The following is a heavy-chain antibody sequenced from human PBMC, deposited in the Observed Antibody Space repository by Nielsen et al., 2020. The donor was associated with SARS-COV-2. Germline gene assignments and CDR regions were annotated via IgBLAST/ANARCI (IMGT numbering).Heavy chain of an antibody. D-gene: IGHD5-18*01. CDR3: AKFGDSYGPDY. Sequence: GESLKISCAASGFTFSSYDMHWVRQATGKGLEWVSAIGTAGDTYYPGSVKGRFTISRDNAKNSLYLQMNSLRAEDTALYYCAKFGDSYGPDYWGQGTLVTVSS. V-gene: IGHV3-13*04. CDR2: IGTAGDT. J-gene: IGHJ4*02. CDR1: GFTFSSYD.